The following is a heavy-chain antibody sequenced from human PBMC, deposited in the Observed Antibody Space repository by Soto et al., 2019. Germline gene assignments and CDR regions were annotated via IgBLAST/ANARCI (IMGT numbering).Heavy chain of an antibody. CDR2: ISSSSSTT. J-gene: IGHJ4*02. V-gene: IGHV3-48*02. CDR1: GFTFSSYS. Sequence: EVQLVESGGGLVQPGGSLRLSCAASGFTFSSYSMNWVRQAPGKGLEWVSYISSSSSTTYYADSVKGRFTISRDNAKNSLYLQTNSLRDEDTAVYYCARDSGYSYGPFDYWGQGTLVTVSS. D-gene: IGHD5-18*01. CDR3: ARDSGYSYGPFDY.